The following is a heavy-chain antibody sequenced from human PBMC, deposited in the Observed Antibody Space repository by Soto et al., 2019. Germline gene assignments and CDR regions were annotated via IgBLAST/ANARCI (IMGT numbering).Heavy chain of an antibody. CDR2: IYYSGST. Sequence: TSETLSLTCTVSGGSISSYYWSWIRQPPGKGLEWIGYIYYSGSTNYNPSLKSRVTISVDTSKNQFSLKLSSVTAADTAVYYCARQDGGYFDYWGQGTLVTVSS. CDR3: ARQDGGYFDY. J-gene: IGHJ4*02. CDR1: GGSISSYY. V-gene: IGHV4-59*01.